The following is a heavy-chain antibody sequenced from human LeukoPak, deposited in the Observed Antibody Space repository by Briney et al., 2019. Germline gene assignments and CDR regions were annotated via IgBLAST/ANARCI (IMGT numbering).Heavy chain of an antibody. D-gene: IGHD3-22*01. CDR2: ISYDGSNK. CDR1: GFTFSSYG. J-gene: IGHJ3*02. CDR3: AKDYYDRIDAFHI. Sequence: GGSLRLSCAASGFTFSSYGMHWVRQAPGKGLEWVAVISYDGSNKYYADSVKGRFTISRDNSKNTLYLQMNTLRAEDTAVYYCAKDYYDRIDAFHIWGQGTLVTVSS. V-gene: IGHV3-30*18.